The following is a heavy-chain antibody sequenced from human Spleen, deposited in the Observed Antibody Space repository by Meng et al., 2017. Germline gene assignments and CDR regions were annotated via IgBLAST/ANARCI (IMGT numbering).Heavy chain of an antibody. CDR3: TNARLSE. Sequence: GESLKISCAASGFIVSSNYMSWVRQVPGKRLEWVGRIKSKPDGETIDYAAPVKGRFTISRDNAKDTVFLQMNNLSGDDTAVYYCTNARLSEWGQGTLVTVSS. D-gene: IGHD3-16*01. CDR1: GFIVSSNY. CDR2: IKSKPDGETI. J-gene: IGHJ1*01. V-gene: IGHV3-15*05.